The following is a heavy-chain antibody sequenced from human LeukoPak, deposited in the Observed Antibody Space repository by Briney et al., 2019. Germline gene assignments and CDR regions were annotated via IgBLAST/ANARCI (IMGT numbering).Heavy chain of an antibody. CDR3: AKWKWELQRVDY. CDR1: GFTFSSYG. D-gene: IGHD1-26*01. Sequence: GGSLRLSCAASGFTFSSYGMHWVRQAPGKGLEWVAFIRYDGSNKYYADSVKGRFTISRDNSKNTLYLQMNSLRAEDTAVYYCAKWKWELQRVDYWGQGTLVTVSS. V-gene: IGHV3-30*02. J-gene: IGHJ4*02. CDR2: IRYDGSNK.